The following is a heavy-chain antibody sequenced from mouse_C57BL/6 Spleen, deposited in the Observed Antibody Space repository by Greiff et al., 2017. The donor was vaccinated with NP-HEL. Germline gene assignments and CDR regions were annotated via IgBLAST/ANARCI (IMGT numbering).Heavy chain of an antibody. CDR1: GYTFTDYE. V-gene: IGHV1-15*01. D-gene: IGHD2-4*01. CDR2: IDPETGGT. Sequence: VQLKESGAELVRPGASVTLSCKASGYTFTDYEMHWVKQTPVHGLEWIGAIDPETGGTAYNQKFKGKAILTADKSSSTAYMELRSLTSEDSAVYYCTRGDYDYDVSYYFDYWGQGTTLTVSS. CDR3: TRGDYDYDVSYYFDY. J-gene: IGHJ2*01.